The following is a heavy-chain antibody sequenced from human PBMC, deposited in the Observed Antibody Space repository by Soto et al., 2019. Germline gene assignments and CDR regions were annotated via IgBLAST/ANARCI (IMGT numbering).Heavy chain of an antibody. CDR1: GGSISFDHYH. V-gene: IGHV4-30-4*01. D-gene: IGHD2-21*02. J-gene: IGHJ6*02. CDR2: VHYSGSV. Sequence: SETLSLTCTFSGGSISFDHYHWTWIRQPPGKGLEWIGYVHYSGSVLYNPSLQSRVSISVDTSKSQFSLKLSSVTAADTAVYFCAREDDGGDRDYYGLDVWGQGTTVTVSS. CDR3: AREDDGGDRDYYGLDV.